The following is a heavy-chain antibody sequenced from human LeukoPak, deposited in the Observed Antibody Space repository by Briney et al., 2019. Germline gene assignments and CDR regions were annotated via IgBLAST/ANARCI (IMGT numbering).Heavy chain of an antibody. Sequence: ASVKVSCKASVYTFTGYYMHWVRQAPGQGLEWMGWINPNSGGTNYEQKFQGRVTMARDTSISTAYMEVSRLRSDDTAVYYCARDRGSLGWFDPWGQGSLVTVSS. V-gene: IGHV1-2*02. CDR3: ARDRGSLGWFDP. CDR1: VYTFTGYY. J-gene: IGHJ5*02. CDR2: INPNSGGT. D-gene: IGHD3-16*01.